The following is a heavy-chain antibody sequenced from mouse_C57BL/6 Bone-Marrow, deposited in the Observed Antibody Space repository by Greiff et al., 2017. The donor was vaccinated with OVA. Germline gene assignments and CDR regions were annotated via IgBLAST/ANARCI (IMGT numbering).Heavy chain of an antibody. CDR1: GYTFTSYG. V-gene: IGHV1-81*01. CDR3: ARGSYYYGSSWYFDV. J-gene: IGHJ1*03. CDR2: IYPRSGNT. Sequence: QVQLKQSGAELARPGASVKLSCKASGYTFTSYGISWVKQRTGQGLEWIGEIYPRSGNTYYNEKFKGKATLTADKSSSTAYMELRSLTSEDSAVYFCARGSYYYGSSWYFDVWGTGTTVTVSS. D-gene: IGHD1-1*01.